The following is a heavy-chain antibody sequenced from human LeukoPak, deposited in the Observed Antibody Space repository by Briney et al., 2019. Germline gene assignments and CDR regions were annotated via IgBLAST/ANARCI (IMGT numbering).Heavy chain of an antibody. J-gene: IGHJ1*01. CDR2: IKQDGSEK. D-gene: IGHD3-22*01. V-gene: IGHV3-7*01. Sequence: GGSLRLSCAASGFTFSHYGMSWVRQAPGKGLEWVDNIKQDGSEKYYVDSVKGRFTISRDNAKKSLYLQMNGLRAEDTAVYYCAADSSGYYWAFWGQGTLVTVSS. CDR1: GFTFSHYG. CDR3: AADSSGYYWAF.